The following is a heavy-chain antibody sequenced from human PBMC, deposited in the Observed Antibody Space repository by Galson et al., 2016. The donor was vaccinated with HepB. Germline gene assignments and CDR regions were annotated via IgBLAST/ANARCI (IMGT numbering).Heavy chain of an antibody. V-gene: IGHV1-69*10. J-gene: IGHJ4*02. Sequence: SVKVSCKAPGGTFSTSSSVFGTHALTWVRQAPGQGPGWMGGTIPPLGGGDYAQKSRGDVTNTAYKPTNTGYLELSRVTSEDTAVYYGARETIVKPPDDCWSDTYSYFFGGEIDSWGQGTLVTISS. CDR3: ARETIVKPPDDCWSDTYSYFFGGEIDS. CDR1: GGTFSTSSSVFGTHA. D-gene: IGHD3-3*01. CDR2: TIPPLGGG.